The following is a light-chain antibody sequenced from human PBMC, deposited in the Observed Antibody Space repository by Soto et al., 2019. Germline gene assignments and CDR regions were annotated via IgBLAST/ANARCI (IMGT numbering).Light chain of an antibody. CDR3: QQYNKWPLT. CDR2: HAS. CDR1: QSISNT. V-gene: IGKV3-15*01. Sequence: EIMMTQSPAALSVSPGERVTLSCRASQSISNTLAWYQQRPGQAPRLLIYHASTRATGIPARFSGSGSGTEFSLTISSLQSEDFEVYHCQQYNKWPLTFGGGTKVEIK. J-gene: IGKJ4*01.